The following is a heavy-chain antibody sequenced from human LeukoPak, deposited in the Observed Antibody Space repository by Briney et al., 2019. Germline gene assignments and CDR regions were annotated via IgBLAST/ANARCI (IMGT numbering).Heavy chain of an antibody. Sequence: SETLSLTCTVSGGSVSSGSYYWSWIRQPPGKGLEWIGYIYYSGSTNYNPSLKSRVTISVDTSKNQFSLKLSSVTAADTAVYYCARGFRWNDYWGQGTLVTVSS. J-gene: IGHJ4*02. CDR3: ARGFRWNDY. V-gene: IGHV4-61*01. CDR2: IYYSGST. D-gene: IGHD1-1*01. CDR1: GGSVSSGSYY.